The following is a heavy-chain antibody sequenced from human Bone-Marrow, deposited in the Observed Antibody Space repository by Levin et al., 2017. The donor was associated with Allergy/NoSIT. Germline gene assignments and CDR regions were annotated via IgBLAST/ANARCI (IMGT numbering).Heavy chain of an antibody. CDR3: AKTSVLQYGVDV. CDR1: GFRFSSYA. Sequence: GESLKISCAVSGFRFSSYAMYWVRQATGKGLEWVSSIGIDGDTYYSDSVKGRFTISRENAKNSVYLQLNSLRVGDTAVYYCAKTSVLQYGVDVWGQGTTVTVSS. CDR2: IGIDGDT. V-gene: IGHV3-13*01. D-gene: IGHD2-15*01. J-gene: IGHJ6*02.